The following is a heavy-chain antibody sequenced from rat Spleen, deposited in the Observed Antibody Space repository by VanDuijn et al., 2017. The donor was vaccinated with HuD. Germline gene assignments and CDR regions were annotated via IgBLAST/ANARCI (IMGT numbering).Heavy chain of an antibody. J-gene: IGHJ2*01. D-gene: IGHD5-1*01. CDR2: ISPSGGGT. CDR1: GFTFSSFP. Sequence: EVQLVESGGGLVQPGRSLKLSCAASGFTFSSFPMAWVRQAPKKGLEWVASISPSGGGTYYRDSVKGRFTVSRDNTRSTQFLQMDSLQTDDTAIYYCTREHNWGFDYWGQGVMVTVSS. CDR3: TREHNWGFDY. V-gene: IGHV5-46*01.